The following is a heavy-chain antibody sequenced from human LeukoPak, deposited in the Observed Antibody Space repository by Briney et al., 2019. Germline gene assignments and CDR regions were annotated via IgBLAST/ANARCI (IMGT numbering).Heavy chain of an antibody. V-gene: IGHV4-39*01. D-gene: IGHD6-19*01. J-gene: IGHJ4*02. CDR1: GGSISSSSYY. Sequence: PSETLSLTCTVSGGSISSSSYYWGWIRQPPGKGLEWIGSIYYSGSTYYNPSLKSRVTISVDTSKNQFSLKLSSVTAADTAVYYCARRRRAESMWLAPDPDYWGQGTLVTVSS. CDR3: ARRRRAESMWLAPDPDY. CDR2: IYYSGST.